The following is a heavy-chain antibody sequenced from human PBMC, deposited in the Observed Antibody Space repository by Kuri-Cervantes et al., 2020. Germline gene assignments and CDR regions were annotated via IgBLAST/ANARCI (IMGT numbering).Heavy chain of an antibody. CDR2: ISSSSSYI. V-gene: IGHV3-21*01. CDR1: GFTFSSYN. D-gene: IGHD4-17*01. Sequence: GGSLRLSCAASGFTFSSYNMNWVRQAPGKGLEWVSSISSSSSYIYYADSVKGRFTISRDNAKNSLYLQMNSLRAEDTAVYYCHGDYVGQDGWPTDYWGQGTLVTVSS. J-gene: IGHJ4*02. CDR3: HGDYVGQDGWPTDY.